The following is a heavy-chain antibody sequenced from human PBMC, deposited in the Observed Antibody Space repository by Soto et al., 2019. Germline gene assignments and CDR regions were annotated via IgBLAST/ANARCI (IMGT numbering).Heavy chain of an antibody. Sequence: SETLSLTCIVSGGSISSYYWSWIRQPPGKGLEWIGYIYYSGSTNYNPSLKSRVTISVDTSKNQFSLKLSSVTAADTAVYYCARAHNDFWGGHNWFDPWGKGTLVTVSS. V-gene: IGHV4-59*01. CDR3: ARAHNDFWGGHNWFDP. CDR1: GGSISSYY. CDR2: IYYSGST. D-gene: IGHD3-3*01. J-gene: IGHJ5*02.